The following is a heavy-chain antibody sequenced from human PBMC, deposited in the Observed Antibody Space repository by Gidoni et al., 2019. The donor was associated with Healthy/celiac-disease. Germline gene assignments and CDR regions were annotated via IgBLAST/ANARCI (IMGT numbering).Heavy chain of an antibody. CDR1: GFTFSGSA. D-gene: IGHD4-17*01. J-gene: IGHJ4*02. CDR2: IRSKANSYAT. CDR3: TRQGYGGNSEDY. V-gene: IGHV3-73*01. Sequence: EAQLVESGGGLVQPGGSLKLSWAASGFTFSGSAMHWVRQASGKGLEWVGRIRSKANSYATAYAASVKGRFTISRDDSKNTAYLQMNSLKTEDTAVYYCTRQGYGGNSEDYWGQGTLVTVSS.